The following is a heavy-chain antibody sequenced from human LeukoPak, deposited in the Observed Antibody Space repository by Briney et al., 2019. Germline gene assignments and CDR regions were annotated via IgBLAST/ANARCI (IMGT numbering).Heavy chain of an antibody. V-gene: IGHV3-7*03. D-gene: IGHD1-1*01. J-gene: IGHJ4*02. CDR1: GFTFSSYA. Sequence: GGSLRLSCAASGFTFSSYAMSWVRQAPGKGLEWVANIKQDGSEKYYVDSVKGRFTISRDNAKNSLYLQMNSLRAEDTAVYYCARGYTLWGQGTLVTVSS. CDR2: IKQDGSEK. CDR3: ARGYTL.